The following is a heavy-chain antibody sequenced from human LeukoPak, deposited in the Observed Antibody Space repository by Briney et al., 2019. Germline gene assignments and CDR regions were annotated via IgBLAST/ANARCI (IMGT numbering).Heavy chain of an antibody. Sequence: GGSLRLSCAASGFTFSSCAMSWVRQAPGKGLEWVSTISGSGDKTYYTDSVKGRFTISRGNSKNTLYLQMNSLRAEDTAVYYCAKDITGYYRPFDYWGPGNPGHRLL. V-gene: IGHV3-23*01. D-gene: IGHD3-9*01. CDR2: ISGSGDKT. CDR1: GFTFSSCA. J-gene: IGHJ4*02. CDR3: AKDITGYYRPFDY.